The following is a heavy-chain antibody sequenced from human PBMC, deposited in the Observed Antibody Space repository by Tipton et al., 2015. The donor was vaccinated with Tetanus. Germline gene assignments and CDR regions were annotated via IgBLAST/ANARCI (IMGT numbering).Heavy chain of an antibody. Sequence: TLSLTCTVSGGSVSNSDYYWSWIRQPPGKGLEWIGEINHSGSTNYNPSLKSRVTISVDTSKNQFSLKLSSVTAADTAVYYCARVREQSTYIFYWYFDLWGRGTLVTVSS. J-gene: IGHJ2*01. CDR1: GGSVSNSDYY. V-gene: IGHV4-61*08. D-gene: IGHD6-19*01. CDR2: INHSGST. CDR3: ARVREQSTYIFYWYFDL.